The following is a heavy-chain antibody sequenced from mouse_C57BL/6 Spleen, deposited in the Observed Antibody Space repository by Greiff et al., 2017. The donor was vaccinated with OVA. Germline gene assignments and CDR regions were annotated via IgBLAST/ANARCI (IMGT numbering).Heavy chain of an antibody. J-gene: IGHJ1*03. V-gene: IGHV1-18*01. Sequence: VQLKESGPELVKPGASVKIPCKASGYIFTDYNMDWVKQSHGKSLEWIGDINPNNGGTIYNQKFKGKATLTVDKSSSTAYMELRSLTSEDTAVYYCARSPYYYGSSYGYFDVWGTGTTVTVSS. CDR3: ARSPYYYGSSYGYFDV. CDR1: GYIFTDYN. D-gene: IGHD1-1*01. CDR2: INPNNGGT.